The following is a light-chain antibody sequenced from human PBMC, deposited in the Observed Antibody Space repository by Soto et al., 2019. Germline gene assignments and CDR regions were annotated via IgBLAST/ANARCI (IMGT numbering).Light chain of an antibody. CDR1: SSDVGSYNL. CDR3: CSYAGFSTFVV. CDR2: EVT. V-gene: IGLV2-23*02. J-gene: IGLJ3*02. Sequence: QSALTQPASVSGSPGQSITISCTGTSSDVGSYNLVSWYQQHPGKAPKLMIYEVTKRPSGVSNRFSGSKSANTASLTISGLQAEDEADYYCCSYAGFSTFVVFGGGTKLTVL.